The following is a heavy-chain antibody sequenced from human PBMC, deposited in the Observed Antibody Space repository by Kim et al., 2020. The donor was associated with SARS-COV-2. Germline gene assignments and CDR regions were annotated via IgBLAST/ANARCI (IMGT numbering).Heavy chain of an antibody. CDR2: ISAYNGNT. J-gene: IGHJ3*02. D-gene: IGHD3-22*01. Sequence: ASVKVSCKASGYTFTSYGISWVRQAPGQGLEWMGWISAYNGNTNYAQKLQGRVTMTTDTSTSTAYMELRSLRSDDTAVYYCARDLDTMIVVVIPDAFDIWGQGTMVTVSS. CDR3: ARDLDTMIVVVIPDAFDI. CDR1: GYTFTSYG. V-gene: IGHV1-18*01.